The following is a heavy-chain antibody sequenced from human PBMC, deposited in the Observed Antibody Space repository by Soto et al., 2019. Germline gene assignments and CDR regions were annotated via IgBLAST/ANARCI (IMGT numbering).Heavy chain of an antibody. J-gene: IGHJ6*04. Sequence: QVQLVESGGGVVQPGRSLRLSCAASGFTFSSYGMHWVRQAPGKGLEWVAVISYNGTNKYYADSVKGRLTISRDNSKNTVYLQMNSLRAEDTAVYYCAKTRGYSYYYGMGVWGKGTTVAVSS. D-gene: IGHD5-12*01. CDR1: GFTFSSYG. V-gene: IGHV3-30*18. CDR2: ISYNGTNK. CDR3: AKTRGYSYYYGMGV.